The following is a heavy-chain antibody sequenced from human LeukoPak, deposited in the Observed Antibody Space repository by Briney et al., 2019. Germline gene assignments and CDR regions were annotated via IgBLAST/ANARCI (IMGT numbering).Heavy chain of an antibody. V-gene: IGHV3-11*04. CDR3: AGGVYYYYMDV. CDR2: ISSSGSTI. J-gene: IGHJ6*03. Sequence: GGSLRLSCAASGFSFSDYYMSWIRQAPGKGLEWVSYISSSGSTIYYADSVKGRFTISRDNAKNSLYLQMNSLRAEDTAVYYCAGGVYYYYMDVWGKGTTVTVSS. CDR1: GFSFSDYY. D-gene: IGHD2-8*02.